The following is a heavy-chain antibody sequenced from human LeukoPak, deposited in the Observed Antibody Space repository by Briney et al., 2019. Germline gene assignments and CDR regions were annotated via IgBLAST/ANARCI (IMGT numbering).Heavy chain of an antibody. Sequence: SETLSLTCTVSGYSISSGYYWGWIRQPPGKGLEWIGEINHSGSTNYNPSLKSRVTISVDTSKNQFSLKLSSVTAADTAVYYCARGPGAIVVVPAASNWFDPWGQGTLVTVSS. D-gene: IGHD2-2*01. CDR2: INHSGST. CDR1: GYSISSGYY. CDR3: ARGPGAIVVVPAASNWFDP. V-gene: IGHV4-38-2*02. J-gene: IGHJ5*02.